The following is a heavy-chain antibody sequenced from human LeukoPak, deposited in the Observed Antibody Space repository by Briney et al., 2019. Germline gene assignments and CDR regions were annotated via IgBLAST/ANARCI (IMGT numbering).Heavy chain of an antibody. Sequence: GGSLRLSCAASGFTFSSYDMHWVRQATGKGLEWVSAIGTAGDTYYPGSVKGRFTISRENAKNSLYLQMNSLRAGDTAVYYCARAPDIAAAGPDAFDIWGQGTMVTVSS. CDR2: IGTAGDT. CDR3: ARAPDIAAAGPDAFDI. V-gene: IGHV3-13*01. J-gene: IGHJ3*02. D-gene: IGHD6-13*01. CDR1: GFTFSSYD.